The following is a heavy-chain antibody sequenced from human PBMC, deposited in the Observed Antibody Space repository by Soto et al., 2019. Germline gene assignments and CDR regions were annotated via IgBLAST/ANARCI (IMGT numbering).Heavy chain of an antibody. CDR1: GFTFRNYE. D-gene: IGHD6-13*01. CDR2: ISNNGAHT. V-gene: IGHV3-64*01. Sequence: WXSLRLCFTASGFTFRNYELRWVLQAPGKVLEFVSGISNNGAHTDYAKSVKGRFTISRDNSENTLYLQMGSLRAEDMALYYCARRGYSSSWKNYSYYYGLDVWGQGTTVTVSS. J-gene: IGHJ6*02. CDR3: ARRGYSSSWKNYSYYYGLDV.